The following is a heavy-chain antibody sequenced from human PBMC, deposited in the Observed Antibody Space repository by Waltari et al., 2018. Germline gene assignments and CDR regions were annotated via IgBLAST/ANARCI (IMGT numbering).Heavy chain of an antibody. J-gene: IGHJ4*02. Sequence: QLQLQESGPGLVKPSEPLSLTCTVSGGPISSSSYYLGWIRQPPGKGLEWIGSIYYSGSTYYNPSLKSRVTISEDTSKNQFSLKLSSVTAADTAVYYCASLESSGYYYGASDYWGQGTLVTVSS. CDR1: GGPISSSSYY. D-gene: IGHD3-22*01. V-gene: IGHV4-39*01. CDR2: IYYSGST. CDR3: ASLESSGYYYGASDY.